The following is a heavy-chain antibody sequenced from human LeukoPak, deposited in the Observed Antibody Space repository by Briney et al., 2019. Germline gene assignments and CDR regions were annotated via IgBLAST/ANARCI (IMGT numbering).Heavy chain of an antibody. CDR1: GDSVSSTTAA. V-gene: IGHV6-1*01. CDR3: ARASLQWLVPLVY. CDR2: TYYRSKWYN. D-gene: IGHD6-19*01. Sequence: SQTLSLTCAISGDSVSSTTAAWSWIRQSPSRGLEWLGRTYYRSKWYNDSAVSVKSRITINPDTSKNQFSLQLNSVTPEDTAVYYCARASLQWLVPLVYWGQGTLVTVSS. J-gene: IGHJ4*02.